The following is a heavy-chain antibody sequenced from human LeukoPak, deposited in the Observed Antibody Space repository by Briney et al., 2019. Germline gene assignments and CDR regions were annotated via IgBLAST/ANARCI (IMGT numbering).Heavy chain of an antibody. CDR2: LSGSGQSP. D-gene: IGHD4-17*01. J-gene: IGHJ3*02. CDR1: GFSFHTYA. Sequence: PGGSLTLSCAASGFSFHTYAMTWVRQAPGKGLEWVSSLSGSGQSPNYANSVLGRFSISRDNAQQRLFLQMNNLRVDDTGTYYCAKVIDYGALDACDIWGQGTVVTVSS. V-gene: IGHV3-23*01. CDR3: AKVIDYGALDACDI.